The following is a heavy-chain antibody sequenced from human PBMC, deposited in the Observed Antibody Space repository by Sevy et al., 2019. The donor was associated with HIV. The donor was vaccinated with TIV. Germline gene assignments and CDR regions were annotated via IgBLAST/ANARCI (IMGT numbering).Heavy chain of an antibody. CDR2: INSDGSST. D-gene: IGHD6-13*01. J-gene: IGHJ6*03. CDR3: GRVGIAAAGAYYYYIDV. Sequence: GGSLRLSCAASGFTFSSYWMHWVRQAPGKGLVWVSRINSDGSSTSYADSVKGRFTISRDNAKNTLYLQMNSLRAEDTAVYYCGRVGIAAAGAYYYYIDVWGKGTTVTVSS. CDR1: GFTFSSYW. V-gene: IGHV3-74*01.